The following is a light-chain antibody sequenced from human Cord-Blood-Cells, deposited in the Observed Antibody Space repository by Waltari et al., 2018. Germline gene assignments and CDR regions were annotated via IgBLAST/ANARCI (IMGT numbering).Light chain of an antibody. J-gene: IGKJ4*01. CDR2: AAS. V-gene: IGKV1-39*01. CDR1: QSISSY. Sequence: DIQMTQSQSSLSASVGNRVTLTCRASQSISSYLNWYQQKPGKAPKLLIYAASSLQSGVPSRFSGSGSGTDFTLTISSLQPEDFATYYCQQSYSTLLTFGGGTKVEIK. CDR3: QQSYSTLLT.